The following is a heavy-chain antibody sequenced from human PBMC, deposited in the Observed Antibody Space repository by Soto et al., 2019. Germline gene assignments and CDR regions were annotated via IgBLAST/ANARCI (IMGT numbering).Heavy chain of an antibody. J-gene: IGHJ5*02. CDR1: GYTFTNYD. V-gene: IGHV1-8*01. CDR3: VRGGGYYDILTGYDL. D-gene: IGHD3-9*01. Sequence: QVQLVQSGAEVKKPGASVKVSCKASGYTFTNYDINWVRQATGQGLEWMGWMNPNTVNTDYAQRFQGRVTMTGNISISTAYMEVSSLRSDYPAVYFCVRGGGYYDILTGYDLWGQGTLVTVSS. CDR2: MNPNTVNT.